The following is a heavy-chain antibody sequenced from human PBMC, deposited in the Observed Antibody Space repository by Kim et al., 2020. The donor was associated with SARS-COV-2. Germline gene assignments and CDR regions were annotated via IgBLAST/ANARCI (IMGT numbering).Heavy chain of an antibody. CDR1: GYTFTGYY. V-gene: IGHV1-2*04. CDR2: INPNSGGT. Sequence: ASVKVSCKASGYTFTGYYMHWVRQAPGQGLEWMGWINPNSGGTNYAQKFQGWVTMTRDTSISTAYMELSRLRSDDTAVYYCARGGMVYATHYGMDVWGQGTTVTVSS. J-gene: IGHJ6*02. CDR3: ARGGMVYATHYGMDV. D-gene: IGHD2-8*01.